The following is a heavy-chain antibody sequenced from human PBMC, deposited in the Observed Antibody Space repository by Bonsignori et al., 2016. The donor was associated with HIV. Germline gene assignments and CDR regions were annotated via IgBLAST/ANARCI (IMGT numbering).Heavy chain of an antibody. CDR2: IYASGTT. V-gene: IGHV4-61*09. J-gene: IGHJ5*02. Sequence: QVQLQESGPGLVKPSQTLSLTCTVSGGSVSSSGYYWSWIRQSVGKGLEWIGHIYASGTTNYNPSLKSRVTISKDTSKNQFSLRLTSVTAADTSVYYCARGGGNDYDILTGKSLNWFDPGAREPWSPSP. D-gene: IGHD3-9*01. CDR3: ARGGGNDYDILTGKSLNWFDP. CDR1: GGSVSSSGYY.